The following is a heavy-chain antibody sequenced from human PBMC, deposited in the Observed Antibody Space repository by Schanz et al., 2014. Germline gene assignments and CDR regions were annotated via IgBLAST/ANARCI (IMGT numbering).Heavy chain of an antibody. CDR1: GFTLGSYA. D-gene: IGHD4-17*01. V-gene: IGHV3-33*08. CDR3: ARPRFDYGEVDY. CDR2: IWNNGVTK. J-gene: IGHJ4*02. Sequence: QVQLVESGGGVVQPGRSLRLSCAAYGFTLGSYAMHWVRQAPGKGLEWVAVIWNNGVTKYYADSVRGRFTISRDRFQNTLYLRMSSLRAEDTAVYYCARPRFDYGEVDYWGQGTLVTVSS.